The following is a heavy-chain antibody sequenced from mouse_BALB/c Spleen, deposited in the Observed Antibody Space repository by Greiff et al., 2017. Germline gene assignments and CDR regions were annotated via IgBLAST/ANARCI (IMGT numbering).Heavy chain of an antibody. D-gene: IGHD2-4*01. V-gene: IGHV1-5*01. CDR2: IYPGNSDT. Sequence: EVQLQQSGTVLARPGASVKMSCKASGYSFTSYWIHWVKQRPGQGLEWIGAIYPGNSDTRYNQKFKGKAKLTAVTSASTAYMELSSLTNEDSAVYYCTNTMITTRGFPYWGQGTLVTVSA. J-gene: IGHJ3*01. CDR3: TNTMITTRGFPY. CDR1: GYSFTSYW.